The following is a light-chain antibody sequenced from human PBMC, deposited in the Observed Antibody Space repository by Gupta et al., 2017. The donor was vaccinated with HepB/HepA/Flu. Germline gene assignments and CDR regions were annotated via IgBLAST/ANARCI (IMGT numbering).Light chain of an antibody. Sequence: QLVLTQSPSASASLGASVKLTCTLSSGHSSYAIAWHQQQPEKGPRYLMKLNSDGSHSKGDGIPDRFSGSSSGAERYLTISSLKSEDEADYDCQTWGTGIHVFGGGTKLTVL. CDR1: SGHSSYA. J-gene: IGLJ3*02. CDR3: QTWGTGIHV. V-gene: IGLV4-69*01. CDR2: LNSDGSH.